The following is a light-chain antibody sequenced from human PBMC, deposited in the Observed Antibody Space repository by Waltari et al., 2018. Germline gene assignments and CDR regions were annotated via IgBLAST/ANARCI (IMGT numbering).Light chain of an antibody. J-gene: IGLJ2*01. Sequence: QSALTQPPSASGSPGQPVTISCTGPSSDVGVYDYVSWYQQHPGKAPKFIISDVNKRPSGVPDRFSGSKSGNTASLTVSGLQAEDEADYYCSSYGGSNNFAVFGGGTKLTVL. CDR1: SSDVGVYDY. CDR2: DVN. V-gene: IGLV2-8*01. CDR3: SSYGGSNNFAV.